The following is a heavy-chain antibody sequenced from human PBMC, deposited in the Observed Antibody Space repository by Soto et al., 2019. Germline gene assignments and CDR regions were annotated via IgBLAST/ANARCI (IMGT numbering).Heavy chain of an antibody. J-gene: IGHJ4*02. CDR2: IYYSGST. CDR3: ARRYGGTFDY. V-gene: IGHV4-59*08. Sequence: PSETLSLTCTVSGGSISSYYCSWIRQPPGKGLEWIGYIYYSGSTNYNPSLKSRVTISVDTSKNQFSLKLSSVTAADTAVYYCARRYGGTFDYWGQGTLVTVS. CDR1: GGSISSYY. D-gene: IGHD2-15*01.